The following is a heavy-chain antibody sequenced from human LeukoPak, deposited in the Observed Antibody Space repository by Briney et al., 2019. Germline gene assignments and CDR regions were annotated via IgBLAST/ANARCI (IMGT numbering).Heavy chain of an antibody. CDR2: ISGSGGST. CDR1: GFTFSSYA. D-gene: IGHD3-22*01. J-gene: IGHJ3*02. CDR3: AKDTYYYDSSGLDAFDI. Sequence: PGGSLRLSCAASGFTFSSYAMSWVRQAPGKGLEWVSAISGSGGSTYYADSVKGRFTISRDNSENTLYLQMNSLRAEDTAVYYCAKDTYYYDSSGLDAFDIWGQGTMVTVSS. V-gene: IGHV3-23*01.